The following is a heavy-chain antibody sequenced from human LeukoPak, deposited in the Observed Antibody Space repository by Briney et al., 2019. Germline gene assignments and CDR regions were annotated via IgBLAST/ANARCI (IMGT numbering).Heavy chain of an antibody. CDR2: IYYSGST. Sequence: SETLSLTCSVSGGSISSNYWSWIRQPPGKGLEWIGYIYYSGSTNYNPSLKTRVTISVDTSKNQFSLKLRSVTAADTAVYYCARLLYDSSGYYYFDSWGQGTLVTVSS. J-gene: IGHJ4*02. CDR3: ARLLYDSSGYYYFDS. D-gene: IGHD3-22*01. CDR1: GGSISSNY. V-gene: IGHV4-59*08.